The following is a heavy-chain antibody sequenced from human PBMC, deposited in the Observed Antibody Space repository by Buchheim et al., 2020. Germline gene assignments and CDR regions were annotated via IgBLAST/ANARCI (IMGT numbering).Heavy chain of an antibody. J-gene: IGHJ4*02. CDR3: AKDENDY. Sequence: QVQLVESGGGVVQPGRSLRLSCAASGFTFSSYGMHWVRQAPGKGLEWVAVISYDGSNKYYADSVKGRFTISRDNSKNTLYLQMNSLRAEDTAVYYCAKDENDYCGQGTL. CDR1: GFTFSSYG. V-gene: IGHV3-30*18. CDR2: ISYDGSNK.